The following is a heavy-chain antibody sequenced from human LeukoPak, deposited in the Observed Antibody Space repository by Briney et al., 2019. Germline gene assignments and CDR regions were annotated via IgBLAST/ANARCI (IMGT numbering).Heavy chain of an antibody. V-gene: IGHV4-34*01. Sequence: SETLSLTCAVYGGSFSGYYWSWIRQPPGKGLEWIGEINHSGSTNYNPSLKSRVTISVDTSKNQFSLKLSSVTAADTAVYYCARTLDGYNLAFDYWGQGTLVTVSS. J-gene: IGHJ4*02. CDR2: INHSGST. CDR3: ARTLDGYNLAFDY. CDR1: GGSFSGYY. D-gene: IGHD5-24*01.